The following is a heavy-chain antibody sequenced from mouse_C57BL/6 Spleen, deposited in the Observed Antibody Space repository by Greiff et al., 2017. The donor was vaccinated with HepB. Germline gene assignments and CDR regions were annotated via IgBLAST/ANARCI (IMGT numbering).Heavy chain of an antibody. CDR3: ARGENYSNYDWYFDV. CDR1: GYAFTNYL. V-gene: IGHV1-54*01. CDR2: INPGSGGT. D-gene: IGHD2-5*01. J-gene: IGHJ1*03. Sequence: QVQLKESGAELVRPGTSVKVSCKASGYAFTNYLIEWVKQRPGQGLEWIGVINPGSGGTNYNEKFKGKATLTADKSSSTAYMQLSSLTSEDSAVYFCARGENYSNYDWYFDVWGTGTTVTVSS.